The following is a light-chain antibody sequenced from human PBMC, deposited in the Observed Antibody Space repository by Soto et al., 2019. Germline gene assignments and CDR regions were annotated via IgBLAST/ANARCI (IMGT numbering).Light chain of an antibody. J-gene: IGKJ1*01. CDR2: GAS. CDR1: KSVSSSY. CDR3: QQYGSSPPT. Sequence: EIVLTQSPGTLSLSPGERATLSCRASKSVSSSYLAWYQQKPGQAPRLLIYGASSRATGIPDRFSGSGSGTDFTLTISRMETEDFAVYYCQQYGSSPPTFGQGTKVEIK. V-gene: IGKV3-20*01.